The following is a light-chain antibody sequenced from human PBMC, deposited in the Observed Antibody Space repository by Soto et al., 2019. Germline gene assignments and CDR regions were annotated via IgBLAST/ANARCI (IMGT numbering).Light chain of an antibody. J-gene: IGKJ4*01. CDR2: AAS. CDR3: KKYNSRPRT. Sequence: DIQMTQSPSSLSASVGDRVTITCRASQCISNYLDWYQQKPGKVPKLLIYAASTLQSGVPSRFSGSGSGPHFTLPISCLQPEDVATYYCKKYNSRPRTFCGWTKLEVK. V-gene: IGKV1-27*01. CDR1: QCISNY.